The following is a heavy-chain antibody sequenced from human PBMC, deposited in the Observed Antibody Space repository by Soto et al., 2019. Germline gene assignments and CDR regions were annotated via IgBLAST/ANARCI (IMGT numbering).Heavy chain of an antibody. V-gene: IGHV3-74*01. CDR3: ARGLYAAYGPDF. J-gene: IGHJ1*01. Sequence: HPGGALRLSCAASGFTFSSYWIHWVRQAPGKGRVWVSRIKGDEITTNCAYSGKGRFTISRDNAQNTVFLQMHSLRAEHTALYYCARGLYAAYGPDFWGQGILVTVSS. D-gene: IGHD4-17*01. CDR1: GFTFSSYW. CDR2: IKGDEITT.